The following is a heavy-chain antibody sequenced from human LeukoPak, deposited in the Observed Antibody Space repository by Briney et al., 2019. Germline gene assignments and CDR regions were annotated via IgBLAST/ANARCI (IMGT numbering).Heavy chain of an antibody. J-gene: IGHJ4*02. Sequence: PSETLSLTCTVSGGSISSSSYYWGWIRQPPGKGLEWIGYIYYSGSTNYNPSLKSRVTISVDTSKNQFSLKLSSVTAADTAVYYCARGRGTWYYDFWSGYYSVDYWGQGTLVTVSS. V-gene: IGHV4-61*05. CDR1: GGSISSSSYY. D-gene: IGHD3-3*01. CDR2: IYYSGST. CDR3: ARGRGTWYYDFWSGYYSVDY.